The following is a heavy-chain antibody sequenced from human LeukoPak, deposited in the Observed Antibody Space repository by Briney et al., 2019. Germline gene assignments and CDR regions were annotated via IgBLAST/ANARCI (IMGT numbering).Heavy chain of an antibody. CDR3: ARGRQLWSLTLSYYFDY. V-gene: IGHV1-2*02. Sequence: ASVKVSCKASGYTFTGYYMHWVRQAAGQGLEWMGWINPNSGGTNYAQKFQGRVTMTRDTSISTAYMELSRLRSDDTAVYYCARGRQLWSLTLSYYFDYWGQGTLVTVSS. J-gene: IGHJ4*02. CDR2: INPNSGGT. CDR1: GYTFTGYY. D-gene: IGHD5-18*01.